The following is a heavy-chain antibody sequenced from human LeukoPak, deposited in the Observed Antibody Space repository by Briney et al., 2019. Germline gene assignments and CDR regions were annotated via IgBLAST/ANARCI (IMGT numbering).Heavy chain of an antibody. CDR3: ATGWGYYYYYMDV. D-gene: IGHD3-16*01. Sequence: GASVKVSCKVSGYTLTELSMHWVRQAPGKGLEWMGGFDPEDGETIYAQKFQGRVTMTEDTSTDTAYMELSSLRAEDTAVYYCATGWGYYYYYMDVWGKGTTVTVSS. J-gene: IGHJ6*03. CDR2: FDPEDGET. CDR1: GYTLTELS. V-gene: IGHV1-24*01.